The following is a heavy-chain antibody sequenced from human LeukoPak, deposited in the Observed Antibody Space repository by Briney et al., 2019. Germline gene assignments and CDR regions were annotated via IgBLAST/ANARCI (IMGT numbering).Heavy chain of an antibody. CDR3: ARDAVLRYSLTHAFDI. D-gene: IGHD3-9*01. V-gene: IGHV3-7*01. CDR2: IKQDGSEK. Sequence: AGGSLRLSCAASGFTFSSYWMSWVRQAPGEGLEWVANIKQDGSEKYYVDSVKGRFTISRDNAKNSLYLQMNSLRAEDTAVYYCARDAVLRYSLTHAFDIWGQGTMVTVSS. CDR1: GFTFSSYW. J-gene: IGHJ3*02.